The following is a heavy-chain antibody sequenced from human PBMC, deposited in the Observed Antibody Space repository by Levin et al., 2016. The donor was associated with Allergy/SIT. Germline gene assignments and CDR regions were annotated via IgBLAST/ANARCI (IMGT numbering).Heavy chain of an antibody. Sequence: SVKVSCKASGGTFSSYAISWVRQAPGQGLEWMGGIIPIFGTANYAQKFQGRVTITADESTSTAYMELSSLRSEDTAVYYCATHRGAVTHDAFDIWGQGTMVTVSS. J-gene: IGHJ3*02. CDR2: IIPIFGTA. CDR3: ATHRGAVTHDAFDI. V-gene: IGHV1-69*13. CDR1: GGTFSSYA. D-gene: IGHD4-17*01.